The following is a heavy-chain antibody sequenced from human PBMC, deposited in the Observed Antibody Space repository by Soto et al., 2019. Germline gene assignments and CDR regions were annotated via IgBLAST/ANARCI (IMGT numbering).Heavy chain of an antibody. J-gene: IGHJ4*02. D-gene: IGHD3-10*01. CDR2: IKSKTDGGTT. CDR3: TTXXRVLLWFGEYIDY. V-gene: IGHV3-15*01. CDR1: GFTFSNAW. Sequence: SLRLSCAASGFTFSNAWMSWVHLAPGKGLEWVGRIKSKTDGGTTDYAAPVKGRFTISRDDSKNTLYLQMNSLKTEDTAVYYCTTXXRVLLWFGEYIDYWGQGTLVTVSS.